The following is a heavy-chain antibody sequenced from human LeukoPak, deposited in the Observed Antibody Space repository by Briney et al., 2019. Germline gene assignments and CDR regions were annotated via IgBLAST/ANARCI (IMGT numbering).Heavy chain of an antibody. J-gene: IGHJ4*02. CDR2: MNPNSGNT. CDR1: GYTFTSYD. Sequence: ASVKVSCKASGYTFTSYDINWVRQATGQGLEWMGWMNPNSGNTGYAQKFQGRVTITRNTSLSTAYMELSSLRSEDTAVYYCARGIAAAGLDYWGQGTLVTVSS. V-gene: IGHV1-8*03. D-gene: IGHD6-13*01. CDR3: ARGIAAAGLDY.